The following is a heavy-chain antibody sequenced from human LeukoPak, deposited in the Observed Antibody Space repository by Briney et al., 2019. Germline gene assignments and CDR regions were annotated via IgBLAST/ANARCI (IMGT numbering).Heavy chain of an antibody. CDR1: GFTFRTFE. D-gene: IGHD3-9*01. CDR2: ISTSGSTI. V-gene: IGHV3-48*03. CDR3: DARYFDWRARAYFAY. Sequence: AGSLRLSCAASGFTFRTFEMNWVGQPPGKGLEWVAYISTSGSTIYYAVSVEGRFHTPRDDAKNSLYLQMNRLRGEDRAVYYCDARYFDWRARAYFAYSGEGTLVTASS. J-gene: IGHJ4*02.